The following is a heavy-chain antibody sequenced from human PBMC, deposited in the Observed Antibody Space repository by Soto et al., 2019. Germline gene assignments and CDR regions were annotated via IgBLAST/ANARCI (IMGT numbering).Heavy chain of an antibody. V-gene: IGHV4-31*03. J-gene: IGHJ5*02. Sequence: QVQLQESGPGLVKPSQNLSLTCTVSGGSFSSGAYYWSWVRRHPGMGLEWIGYISYRGTPYYNLYLKSRLTLSVDASMNQFSLRLSSVTAADTAVYYCARVSATGTRWFDPWGQGTLVTVSS. D-gene: IGHD6-13*01. CDR1: GGSFSSGAYY. CDR3: ARVSATGTRWFDP. CDR2: ISYRGTP.